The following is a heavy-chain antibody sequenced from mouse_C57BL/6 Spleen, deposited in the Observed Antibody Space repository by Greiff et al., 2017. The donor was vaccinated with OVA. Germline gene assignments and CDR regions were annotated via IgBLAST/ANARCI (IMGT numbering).Heavy chain of an antibody. D-gene: IGHD1-1*01. CDR2: IHPNSGST. Sequence: QVQLQQPGAELVKPGASVKLSCKASGYTFTSYWMHWVKQRPGQGLEWIGMIHPNSGSTNYNEKFKSKATLTVDKSSSTAYMQLSSLTSEDSAVYYCARWVLREYFDYWGQGTTLTVSS. CDR1: GYTFTSYW. V-gene: IGHV1-64*01. J-gene: IGHJ2*01. CDR3: ARWVLREYFDY.